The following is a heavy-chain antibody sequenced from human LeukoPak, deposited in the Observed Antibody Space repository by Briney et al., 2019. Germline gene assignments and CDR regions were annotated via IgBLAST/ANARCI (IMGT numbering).Heavy chain of an antibody. CDR2: ISYDGSNK. Sequence: GGSLRLSCAASGFTFSSYAMHWVRQAPGKGLEWVAVISYDGSNKYYADSVKGRFTISRDNSKNTLYLQMNSLRAEDTAVYYCARGKQLETHINHWGQGTLVTVSS. CDR1: GFTFSSYA. J-gene: IGHJ5*02. V-gene: IGHV3-30*04. D-gene: IGHD6-6*01. CDR3: ARGKQLETHINH.